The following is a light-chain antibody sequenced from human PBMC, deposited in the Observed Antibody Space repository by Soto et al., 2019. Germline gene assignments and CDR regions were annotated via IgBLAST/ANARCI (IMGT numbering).Light chain of an antibody. J-gene: IGLJ3*02. V-gene: IGLV1-40*01. CDR2: GDN. CDR3: QTSYGSLTITCV. Sequence: QSVLTQPPSVSGAPGQRVTISCTGSSSNLGPGYDVHWYQQLLGSAPRLLLSGDNNRPSGVPDRFSGSKSGTSASLAITGLQAEDDADYYCQTSYGSLTITCVFGGGTKLTVL. CDR1: SSNLGPGYD.